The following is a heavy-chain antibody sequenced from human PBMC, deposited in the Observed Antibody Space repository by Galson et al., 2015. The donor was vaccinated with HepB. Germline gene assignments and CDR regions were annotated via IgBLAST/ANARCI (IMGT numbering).Heavy chain of an antibody. V-gene: IGHV1-3*01. CDR3: ARDKGRLLWFGEPVLSPGGMDV. J-gene: IGHJ6*02. CDR2: INAGNGNT. Sequence: SVKVSCKASGYTFTSYAMHWVRQAPGQRLEWMGWINAGNGNTKYSQKFQGRVTITRDTSASTAYMELSSLRSEDTAVYYWARDKGRLLWFGEPVLSPGGMDVWGQGTTVTVSS. CDR1: GYTFTSYA. D-gene: IGHD3-10*01.